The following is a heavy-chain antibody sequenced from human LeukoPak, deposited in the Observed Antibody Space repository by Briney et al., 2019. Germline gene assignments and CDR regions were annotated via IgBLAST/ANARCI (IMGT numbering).Heavy chain of an antibody. CDR1: GGSISSYY. CDR2: IYYSGST. CDR3: ARGYSGPGWFDP. Sequence: PSETLSLTCTVSGGSISSYYWIWIRQPPGKGLEWIGYIYYSGSTNYNPSLKSRVTISVDTSKNQFSLKLSSVTAADTAVYYCARGYSGPGWFDPWGQGTLVTVSP. V-gene: IGHV4-59*01. J-gene: IGHJ5*02. D-gene: IGHD5-18*01.